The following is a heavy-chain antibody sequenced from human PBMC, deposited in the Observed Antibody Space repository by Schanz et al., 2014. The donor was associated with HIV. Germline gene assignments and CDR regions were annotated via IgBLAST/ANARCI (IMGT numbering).Heavy chain of an antibody. CDR2: INHSGST. J-gene: IGHJ5*01. V-gene: IGHV4-34*01. D-gene: IGHD3-3*01. CDR1: GGSFRGFY. Sequence: QVLLHQWGAGLLKPSETLSLTCAVYGGSFRGFYWNWIRQAPGKGLEWIGEINHSGSTKYNPSLESRLTMSGDPFKNHFSLNLRSVTAADTAVYYCARGTDDFPPDSWGQGTLVIVSS. CDR3: ARGTDDFPPDS.